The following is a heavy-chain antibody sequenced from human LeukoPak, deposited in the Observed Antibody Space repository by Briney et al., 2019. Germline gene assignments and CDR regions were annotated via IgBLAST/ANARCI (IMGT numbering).Heavy chain of an antibody. J-gene: IGHJ3*02. CDR1: GGSFSGYY. V-gene: IGHV4-34*01. CDR2: INHSGST. CDR3: ARGLYTSNAFDI. Sequence: SETLSLTCAVYGGSFSGYYGSWIRQPPGKGLEWIGEINHSGSTNYNPSLKSRVTISVDTSKNQFSLKLSSVTAADTAVYYCARGLYTSNAFDIWGQGTMVTVSS.